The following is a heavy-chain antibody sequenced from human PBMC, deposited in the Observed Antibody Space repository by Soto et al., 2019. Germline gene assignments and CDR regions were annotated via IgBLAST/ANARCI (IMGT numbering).Heavy chain of an antibody. CDR1: GGTFSSYT. V-gene: IGHV1-69*02. CDR3: ARWNGDYIRFDP. CDR2: IIPILGIA. Sequence: VKVSCKASGGTFSSYTISWVRQAPGQGLEWMGRIIPILGIANYAQKFQGRVTITVDKSTSTAYMELSSLRSEDTAVYYCARWNGDYIRFDPWGQGTLVTVSS. D-gene: IGHD4-17*01. J-gene: IGHJ5*02.